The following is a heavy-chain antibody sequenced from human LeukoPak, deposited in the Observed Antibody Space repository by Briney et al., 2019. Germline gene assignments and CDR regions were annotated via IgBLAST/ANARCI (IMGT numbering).Heavy chain of an antibody. CDR3: ARIGWELASIGYYYYYYMDV. Sequence: SETLSLTCTVSGYPISSGYYWGWIRQPPGKGLEWIGSIYHSGSTYYNPSLKSRVTISVDTSKNQFSLKLSSVTAADTAVYYCARIGWELASIGYYYYYYMDVWGKGTTVTVSS. CDR1: GYPISSGYY. J-gene: IGHJ6*03. CDR2: IYHSGST. V-gene: IGHV4-38-2*02. D-gene: IGHD1-26*01.